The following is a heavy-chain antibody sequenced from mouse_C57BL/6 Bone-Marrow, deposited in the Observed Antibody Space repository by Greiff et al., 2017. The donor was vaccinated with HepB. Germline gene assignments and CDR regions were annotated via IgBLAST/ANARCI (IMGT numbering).Heavy chain of an antibody. Sequence: QVQLQQPGAELVKPGASVKMSCKASGYTFTSYWITWVKQRPGQGLEWIGDIYPGSGSTNYNEKFKSKATLTVDTSSSIAYMQLSSLTSEDTAVYYGARGRVYYGSSYNYWGQGTTLTVSS. V-gene: IGHV1-55*01. CDR3: ARGRVYYGSSYNY. CDR1: GYTFTSYW. D-gene: IGHD1-1*01. J-gene: IGHJ2*01. CDR2: IYPGSGST.